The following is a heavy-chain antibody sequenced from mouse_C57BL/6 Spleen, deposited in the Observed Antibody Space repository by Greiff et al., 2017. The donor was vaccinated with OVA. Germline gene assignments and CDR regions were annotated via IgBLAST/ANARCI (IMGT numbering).Heavy chain of an antibody. J-gene: IGHJ3*01. Sequence: EVKLMESGPGLVKPSQSLSLTCSVTGFSITSGYYWYWIRRFPGNKLEWMGYISYDGSNKYNPSLQNRISITRDTSKNQFFLKLNSVTTEDTATYYWARDYDYWFAYWGQGTLVTVSA. CDR1: GFSITSGYY. D-gene: IGHD2-4*01. V-gene: IGHV3-6*01. CDR3: ARDYDYWFAY. CDR2: ISYDGSN.